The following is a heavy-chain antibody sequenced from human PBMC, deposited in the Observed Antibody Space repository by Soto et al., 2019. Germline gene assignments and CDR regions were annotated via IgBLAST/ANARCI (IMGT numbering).Heavy chain of an antibody. D-gene: IGHD2-15*01. Sequence: SVKVSCKASGFTFTSSAVQWVRQARGQRLEWIGWIVVGSGNTNCAQKFQEGVTITRDMSTSTAYMELSSLRSEDTAVYYCAAESGYCSGGSCQGDAFDIWGQGTMVTVSS. J-gene: IGHJ3*02. CDR3: AAESGYCSGGSCQGDAFDI. CDR2: IVVGSGNT. CDR1: GFTFTSSA. V-gene: IGHV1-58*01.